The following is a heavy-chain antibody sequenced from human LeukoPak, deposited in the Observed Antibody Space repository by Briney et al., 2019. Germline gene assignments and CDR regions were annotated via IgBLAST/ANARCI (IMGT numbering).Heavy chain of an antibody. Sequence: SETLSLTCTVSGGSIGSGTYCWGWIRQSPGKGLEWIGSIYYSGSTNYNPSLKSRVTISVDTSKNQLSLKLSSVTAADTAVYYCARGGSSGYYSLGYWGQGTLVTVSS. CDR2: IYYSGST. V-gene: IGHV4-39*07. CDR1: GGSIGSGTYC. CDR3: ARGGSSGYYSLGY. D-gene: IGHD3-22*01. J-gene: IGHJ4*02.